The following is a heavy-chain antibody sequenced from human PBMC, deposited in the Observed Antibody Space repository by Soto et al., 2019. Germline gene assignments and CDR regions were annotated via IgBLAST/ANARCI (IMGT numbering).Heavy chain of an antibody. Sequence: QVQLVQSGAEVKKPGASVKVSCTASGYTFTHYAIHLVRHAPGQRLEWMGFINAGSGNTKYSQTFQGRLTFTKDTSASTAYMDLSSLSSEDTAIYYCARGLAADGAWGQGTLVTVSS. CDR3: ARGLAADGA. D-gene: IGHD6-13*01. J-gene: IGHJ5*02. CDR1: GYTFTHYA. V-gene: IGHV1-3*01. CDR2: INAGSGNT.